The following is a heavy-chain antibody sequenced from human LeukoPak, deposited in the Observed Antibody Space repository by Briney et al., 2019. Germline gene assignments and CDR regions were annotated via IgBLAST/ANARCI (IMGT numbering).Heavy chain of an antibody. CDR3: AKIAAGTGYYYYYYYMDV. CDR2: ISGSGGST. Sequence: GGSLRLSCAASGFTFSSYAMNWVRQAPGKGLEWVSAISGSGGSTYYADSVKGRFTISRDNSKNTLYLQMNSLRAEDTAVYYCAKIAAGTGYYYYYYYMDVWGKGTTVTVSS. J-gene: IGHJ6*03. CDR1: GFTFSSYA. D-gene: IGHD6-13*01. V-gene: IGHV3-23*01.